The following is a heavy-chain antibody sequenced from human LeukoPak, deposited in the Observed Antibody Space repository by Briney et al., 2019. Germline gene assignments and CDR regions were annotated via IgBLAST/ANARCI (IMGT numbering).Heavy chain of an antibody. CDR1: GGSISSYY. V-gene: IGHV4-59*01. CDR3: ARVLRYDGSGYYYEGGPFFDY. CDR2: IYYSGST. Sequence: SETLSLTCTVSGGSISSYYWSWIRQPPGKGLERIGYIYYSGSTNYNPSLKSRVTISVDTSKNQFSLKLSSVTAADTAVYYCARVLRYDGSGYYYEGGPFFDYWGQGTLVTVSS. D-gene: IGHD3-22*01. J-gene: IGHJ4*02.